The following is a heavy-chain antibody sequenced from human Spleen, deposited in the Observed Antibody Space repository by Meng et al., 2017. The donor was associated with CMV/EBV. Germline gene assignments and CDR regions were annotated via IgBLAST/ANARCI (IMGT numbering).Heavy chain of an antibody. CDR2: IKQDGSEK. J-gene: IGHJ4*02. CDR3: AKAGGGDYFDY. Sequence: GESLKISCTASGFTFSNYWMNWVRQAPGKGLEWVATIKQDGSEKYFMDSVKGRFTISRDNAKNSLYVQMNSLRTEDTALYYCAKAGGGDYFDYWGQGTLVTVSS. D-gene: IGHD3-10*01. V-gene: IGHV3-7*03. CDR1: GFTFSNYW.